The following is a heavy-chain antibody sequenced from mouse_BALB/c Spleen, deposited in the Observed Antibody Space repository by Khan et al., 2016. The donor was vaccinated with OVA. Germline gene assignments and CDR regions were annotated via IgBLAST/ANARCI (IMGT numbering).Heavy chain of an antibody. CDR1: GFTFSRYT. D-gene: IGHD2-1*01. J-gene: IGHJ4*01. V-gene: IGHV5-6-4*01. CDR3: ARGEGYYGNPYAIDF. Sequence: EVELVESGGGLVKPGGSLKLSCAASGFTFSRYTMSWVRQTPEKRLEWVATISSGGSYTYYLGSVEGRFTLSRDNAKNTLYLEMTSLKSEETAIYYCARGEGYYGNPYAIDFWGQGTSVTVSS. CDR2: ISSGGSYT.